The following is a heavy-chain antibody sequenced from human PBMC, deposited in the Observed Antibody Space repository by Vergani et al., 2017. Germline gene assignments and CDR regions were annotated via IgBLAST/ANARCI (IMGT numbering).Heavy chain of an antibody. V-gene: IGHV3-30*18. Sequence: QVQLVESGGGVVQPGRSLRLSCAASGFTFSSYGMHWVRQAPGKGLEWVAVISYDGSNKYYADSVKGRFTISRDNSKNTLYLQMNSLRAEDTAVYYCAKDLGDYYDSSGYYYYYYYGMDVWGQGTTVTVSS. J-gene: IGHJ6*02. CDR2: ISYDGSNK. CDR3: AKDLGDYYDSSGYYYYYYYGMDV. CDR1: GFTFSSYG. D-gene: IGHD3-22*01.